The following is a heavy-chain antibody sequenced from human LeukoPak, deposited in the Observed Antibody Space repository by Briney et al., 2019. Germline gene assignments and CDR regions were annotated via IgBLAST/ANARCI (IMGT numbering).Heavy chain of an antibody. Sequence: ASVKVSCKASGYTFTGYYMHWVRQAPGQGREWMGWINPNRGGTNYAQKFQGRVTMTRDTSISTAYMELGRLRSDDTAVYYCARDKGYRFDYWGQGPLVTVSS. CDR1: GYTFTGYY. D-gene: IGHD5-24*01. V-gene: IGHV1-2*02. J-gene: IGHJ4*02. CDR2: INPNRGGT. CDR3: ARDKGYRFDY.